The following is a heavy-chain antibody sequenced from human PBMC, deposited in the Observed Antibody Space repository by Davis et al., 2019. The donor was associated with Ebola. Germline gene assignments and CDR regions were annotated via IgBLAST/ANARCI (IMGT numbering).Heavy chain of an antibody. J-gene: IGHJ6*02. V-gene: IGHV1-18*01. D-gene: IGHD3-22*01. CDR2: ISAYNGNT. CDR3: ARYYYDSSGYYYYYYGMDV. Sequence: AASVKVSCKTSGYIFTSYGITWVRQAPGQGLEWMGWISAYNGNTNYAQKLQGRVTMTTDTSTSTAYMELRSLRSDDTAVYYCARYYYDSSGYYYYYYGMDVWGQGTTVTVSS. CDR1: GYIFTSYG.